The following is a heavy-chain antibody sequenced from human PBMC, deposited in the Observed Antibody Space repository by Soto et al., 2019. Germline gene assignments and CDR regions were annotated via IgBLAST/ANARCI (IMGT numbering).Heavy chain of an antibody. CDR3: ALGRTGLDV. J-gene: IGHJ6*02. CDR2: IQQVGSEK. D-gene: IGHD7-27*01. V-gene: IGHV3-7*01. Sequence: EVQLVESGGGLVQPGGSLRLSCAASGFTFNKYWMTWVRQAPGKGLEWVANIQQVGSEKYYVDSEKARFTISRDKDDNSLHLQMNGLRAEDTAVYYCALGRTGLDVWGQGTTVTVYS. CDR1: GFTFNKYW.